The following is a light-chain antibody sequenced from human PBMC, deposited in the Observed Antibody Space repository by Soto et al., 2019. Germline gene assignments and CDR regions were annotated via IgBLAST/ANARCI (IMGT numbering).Light chain of an antibody. CDR2: KAS. CDR3: QQYNNRWT. Sequence: DIQMTQSPSTLSASVGDRVTITCRDCQNISVWLAWFQQKPGNAPKLLIYKASTLESGVPSRFSGSGSGTEFTLTISSLQPDDSATYYCQQYNNRWTFGQGTKVEI. CDR1: QNISVW. V-gene: IGKV1-5*03. J-gene: IGKJ1*01.